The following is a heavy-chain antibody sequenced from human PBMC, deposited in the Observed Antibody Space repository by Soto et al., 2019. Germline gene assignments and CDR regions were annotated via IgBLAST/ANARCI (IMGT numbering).Heavy chain of an antibody. Sequence: QVHLVQSGAEVKKPGASVKVSCKGSGYAFNTYGITWVRQAHGQGLEWMGWISAHNGNTNYAQKLQGRVNVTRETSTSTAYMELRSLRSDDTAVYYCARGRYGDYWGQGTLVTVSS. CDR2: ISAHNGNT. V-gene: IGHV1-18*01. CDR3: ARGRYGDY. CDR1: GYAFNTYG. D-gene: IGHD1-1*01. J-gene: IGHJ4*02.